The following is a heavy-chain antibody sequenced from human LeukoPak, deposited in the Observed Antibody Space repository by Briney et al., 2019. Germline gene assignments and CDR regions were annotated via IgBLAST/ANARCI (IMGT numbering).Heavy chain of an antibody. CDR2: ISWNSGSI. J-gene: IGHJ4*02. CDR1: GFTFDDYA. CDR3: AKARYCSGGSCLLDY. V-gene: IGHV3-9*01. Sequence: HSGGSLRLSCAASGFTFDDYAMHWVRQAPGKGLEWVSGISWNSGSIGYADSVKGRFTISRDNAKNSLYLQMNSLRAEDTALYYCAKARYCSGGSCLLDYWGQGTLVTVSS. D-gene: IGHD2-15*01.